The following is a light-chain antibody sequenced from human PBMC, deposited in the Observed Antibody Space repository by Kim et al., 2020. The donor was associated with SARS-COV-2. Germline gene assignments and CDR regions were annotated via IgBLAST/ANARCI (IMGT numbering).Light chain of an antibody. CDR2: KTN. V-gene: IGLV1-47*01. CDR1: RSSIESNL. J-gene: IGLJ2*01. Sequence: GQRVTMSCSGGRSSIESNLLYWFVQLPGTAPKLLIYKTNQRPSGVPDRFSGSKSGTSASLAISGLRPDDEADYFCATWDDNLYSPVFGGGTQLTVL. CDR3: ATWDDNLYSPV.